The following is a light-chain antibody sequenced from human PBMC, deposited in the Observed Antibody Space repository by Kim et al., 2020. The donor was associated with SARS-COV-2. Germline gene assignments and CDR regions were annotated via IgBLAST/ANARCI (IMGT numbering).Light chain of an antibody. J-gene: IGKJ4*01. CDR1: LGVNDY. CDR3: HQLNTFPYT. CDR2: SSS. Sequence: IQLTQSPSSLSASVGDRVSITCRASLGVNDYLAWYQQSPGKAPKLLIYSSSTLNPGVPTRFRGSGSGTHFTLTISSLQPEDSATYYCHQLNTFPYTFGGGTKVDIK. V-gene: IGKV1-9*01.